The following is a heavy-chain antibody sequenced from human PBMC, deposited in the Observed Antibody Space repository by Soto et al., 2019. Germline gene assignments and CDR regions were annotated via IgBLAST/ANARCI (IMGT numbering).Heavy chain of an antibody. J-gene: IGHJ4*02. D-gene: IGHD6-19*01. CDR1: GYSISSGSY. Sequence: SETLSLTCTVSGYSISSGSYWGWIRQPPGKGPEWIASIYHGGTTFYNPSLKSRVTVSVDKSNNQFSLKLRSVTAADTAVYYFVKAYLMVVAGITFDYWGQGTLVTVSS. CDR3: VKAYLMVVAGITFDY. CDR2: IYHGGTT. V-gene: IGHV4-38-2*02.